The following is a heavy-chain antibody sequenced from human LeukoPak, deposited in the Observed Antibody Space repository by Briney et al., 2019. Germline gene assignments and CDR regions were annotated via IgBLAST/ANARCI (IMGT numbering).Heavy chain of an antibody. CDR3: AKDSSPSAFRHDYYYGMDV. V-gene: IGHV3-9*01. Sequence: QSGGSLRLSCAASGFTFNAFGMNWVRQAPGKGLEWVSGISWNSGSIGYADSVKGRFTISRDNAKNSLYLQMNSLRAEDTALYYCAKDSSPSAFRHDYYYGMDVWGQGTTVTVSS. CDR1: GFTFNAFG. D-gene: IGHD6-6*01. J-gene: IGHJ6*02. CDR2: ISWNSGSI.